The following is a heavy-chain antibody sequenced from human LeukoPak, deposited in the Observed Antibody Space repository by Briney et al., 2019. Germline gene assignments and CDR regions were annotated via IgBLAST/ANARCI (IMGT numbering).Heavy chain of an antibody. D-gene: IGHD1-26*01. V-gene: IGHV1-69*13. CDR3: ASGSGSHNYYYYYMDV. CDR1: GYTFTSYA. CDR2: IIPIFGTA. J-gene: IGHJ6*03. Sequence: SVKVSCKASGYTFTSYAISWVRQAPGQGLEWMGGIIPIFGTANYAQKFQGRVTITADESTSTAYMELSSLRSEDTAVYYCASGSGSHNYYYYYMDVWGKGTTVTISS.